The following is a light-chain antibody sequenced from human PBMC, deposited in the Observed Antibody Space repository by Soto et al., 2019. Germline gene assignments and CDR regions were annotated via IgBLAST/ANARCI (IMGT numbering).Light chain of an antibody. CDR3: QQYNNWPPIT. Sequence: EIVMTQSAPTLSGSAGERATLSCRASQSVSSNLAWYQQKPGQAPRLLIYGASTRATGIPARFSGSGSGTEFTLTISSLQSEDFAVYYCQQYNNWPPITFGQGTRLEI. CDR1: QSVSSN. V-gene: IGKV3-15*01. J-gene: IGKJ5*01. CDR2: GAS.